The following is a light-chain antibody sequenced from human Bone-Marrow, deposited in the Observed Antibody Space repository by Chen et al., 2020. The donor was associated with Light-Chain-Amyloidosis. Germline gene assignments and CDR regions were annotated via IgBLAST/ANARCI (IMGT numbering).Light chain of an antibody. J-gene: IGLJ3*02. CDR2: DVS. Sequence: QSALTQPASVSGSPGQSITISCTGTSSDIGDYNYDSWYQQHPGKAPKLMIYDVSNRPSGVSDRFSGSKSGVTASLTISGLQAEDEADYFCSSYTSSSTRVFGGGTKLTVL. V-gene: IGLV2-14*01. CDR3: SSYTSSSTRV. CDR1: SSDIGDYNY.